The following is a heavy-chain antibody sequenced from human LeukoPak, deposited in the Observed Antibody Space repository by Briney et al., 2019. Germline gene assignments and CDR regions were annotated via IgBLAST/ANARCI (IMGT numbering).Heavy chain of an antibody. J-gene: IGHJ4*02. CDR3: ARISYYGDYEDY. Sequence: GASVKVSCKASGYTFTGYYMHWVRQAPGQGLEWMGRINPNSGGTNYAQKFQGRVTMTRDTSISTAYMELSRLRSDDTAVYYCARISYYGDYEDYWGQGTLVTVSS. D-gene: IGHD4-17*01. CDR1: GYTFTGYY. CDR2: INPNSGGT. V-gene: IGHV1-2*06.